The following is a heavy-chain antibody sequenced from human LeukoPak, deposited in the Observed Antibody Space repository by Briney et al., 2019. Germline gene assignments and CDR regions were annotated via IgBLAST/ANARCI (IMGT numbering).Heavy chain of an antibody. J-gene: IGHJ6*04. CDR1: GGSFSGYY. CDR3: ARDRLYGMDV. Sequence: PSETLSLTCAVYGGSFSGYYWSWIRQPPGKGLEWIGEINHSGSTNYNPSLESRVTISVDTSKNQFSLKLSSVTAADTAVYYCARDRLYGMDVWGKGTTVTVSS. V-gene: IGHV4-34*01. CDR2: INHSGST.